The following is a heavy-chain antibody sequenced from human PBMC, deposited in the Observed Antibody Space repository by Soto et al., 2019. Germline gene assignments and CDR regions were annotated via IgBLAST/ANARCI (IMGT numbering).Heavy chain of an antibody. CDR2: ISASNGNT. V-gene: IGHV1-18*01. CDR1: GYTFTSYG. Sequence: QVQLVQSGAEVKKPGASVKVSCKASGYTFTSYGISWVRQAPGQGLEWMGWISASNGNTNYAQKLQGRVTMTTDTCTSTAYMELRGLRSDDTAVYYCARVGGGIAAAGEVIFDIWGQGTTVTVSS. J-gene: IGHJ3*02. CDR3: ARVGGGIAAAGEVIFDI. D-gene: IGHD6-13*01.